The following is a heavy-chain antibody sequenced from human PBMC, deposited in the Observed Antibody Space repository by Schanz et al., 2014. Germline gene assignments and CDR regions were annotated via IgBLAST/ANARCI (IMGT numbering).Heavy chain of an antibody. CDR2: INPSVGNT. V-gene: IGHV1-46*03. Sequence: QVQLVQSGAEVKKPGASATVSCKASGGTFSSYTINWVRQAPGQGLEWMGLINPSVGNTNYAQKFRGRVAMTRDTSTSTVYMELSSLRSEDTAVYFCARGPSTGAFDIWGQGTMVTVSS. CDR1: GGTFSSYT. J-gene: IGHJ3*02. CDR3: ARGPSTGAFDI.